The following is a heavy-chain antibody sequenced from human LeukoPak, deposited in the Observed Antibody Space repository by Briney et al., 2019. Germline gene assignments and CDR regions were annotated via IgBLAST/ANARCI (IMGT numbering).Heavy chain of an antibody. Sequence: PGGSLRLSCLTSGFSLSTNAMSWVRQAPGKGLEWVSGISGSGGSTYYADSVKGRFTISRDNSKNTLYLQMNSLRAEDTAVYYCAKQAGYSSLLFDYWGQGTLVTVSS. CDR3: AKQAGYSSLLFDY. CDR2: ISGSGGST. J-gene: IGHJ4*02. D-gene: IGHD6-13*01. CDR1: GFSLSTNA. V-gene: IGHV3-23*01.